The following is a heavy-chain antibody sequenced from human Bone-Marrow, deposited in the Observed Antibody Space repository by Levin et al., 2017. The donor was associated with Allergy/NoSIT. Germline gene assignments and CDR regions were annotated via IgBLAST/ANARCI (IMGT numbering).Heavy chain of an antibody. CDR2: IYWDDDK. V-gene: IGHV2-5*02. J-gene: IGHJ4*02. CDR3: AHYRLWTGDFAY. Sequence: ESGPTLVKPTQTLTLTCTFSVFSLSTTEVGVGWIRQPPGKALEWLALIYWDDDKRYSPSLRSRLTITKDTSKNQVVLTMTNMDPVDTATYYCAHYRLWTGDFAYWGQGILVTVSS. CDR1: VFSLSTTEVG. D-gene: IGHD3/OR15-3a*01.